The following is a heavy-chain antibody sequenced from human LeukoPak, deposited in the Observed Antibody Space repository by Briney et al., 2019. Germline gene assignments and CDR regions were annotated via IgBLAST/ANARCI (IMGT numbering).Heavy chain of an antibody. CDR1: GGSISSSSYY. Sequence: SETLSLTCTVSGGSISSSSYYWGWIRQPPGKGLEWIGSVYYSGSTHYNPSLKSRATISVDTCKNQSSLKLSSVTAADTAVYYCASRLHYDFWSGYYTGRWGQGTLVTVSS. CDR3: ASRLHYDFWSGYYTGR. V-gene: IGHV4-39*01. CDR2: VYYSGST. D-gene: IGHD3-3*01. J-gene: IGHJ4*02.